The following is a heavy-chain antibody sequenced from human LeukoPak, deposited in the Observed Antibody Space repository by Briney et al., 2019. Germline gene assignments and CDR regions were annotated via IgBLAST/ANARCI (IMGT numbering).Heavy chain of an antibody. V-gene: IGHV4-61*02. CDR3: ARDDIVAPDS. D-gene: IGHD5-12*01. CDR2: IYSGGGT. J-gene: IGHJ4*02. CDR1: GGSISSGSNY. Sequence: SETLSLTCTVSGGSISSGSNYWSWIRQPAGKGLEWIGRIYSGGGTNYNPSLKSRVTISIDTSKNQFSLKLNSVTAADSAMYYCARDDIVAPDSWGQGTLVTVSS.